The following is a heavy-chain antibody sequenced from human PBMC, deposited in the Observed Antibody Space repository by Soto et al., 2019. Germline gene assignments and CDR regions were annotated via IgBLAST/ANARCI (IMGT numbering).Heavy chain of an antibody. J-gene: IGHJ6*02. Sequence: QLQLQESGPGLVKPSETLSLTCTVSGGSISSSSYYWGWIRQPPGKGLEWIGSIYYSGSTYYNPSLKSRVTISVDTSKNQFSLKLSSVTAADTAVYYCARLGGGYVIGMDVWGQGTTVTVSS. CDR3: ARLGGGYVIGMDV. D-gene: IGHD5-12*01. CDR2: IYYSGST. CDR1: GGSISSSSYY. V-gene: IGHV4-39*01.